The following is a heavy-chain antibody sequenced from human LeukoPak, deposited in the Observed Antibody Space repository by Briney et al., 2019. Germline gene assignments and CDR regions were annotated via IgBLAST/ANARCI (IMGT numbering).Heavy chain of an antibody. V-gene: IGHV3-64*01. J-gene: IGHJ4*02. CDR1: GFTFSSYA. CDR3: ARISHKWFGELCVDY. D-gene: IGHD3-10*01. Sequence: GGSLRLSCAASGFTFSSYAMHWVRQAPGKGLEYVSAISSNGGSTYYANSVKGRFTISRDNSKNTLCLQMGSLRAEDMAVYYCARISHKWFGELCVDYWGQGTLVTVSS. CDR2: ISSNGGST.